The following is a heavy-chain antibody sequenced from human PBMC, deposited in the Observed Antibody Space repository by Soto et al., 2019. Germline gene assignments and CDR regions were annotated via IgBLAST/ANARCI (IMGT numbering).Heavy chain of an antibody. CDR2: ISWDGGST. V-gene: IGHV3-43*01. J-gene: IGHJ3*02. CDR1: GFTFDDYT. Sequence: PGGSLRLSCAASGFTFDDYTMHWVRQAPGKGLEWVSLISWDGGSTYYADSVEGRFTISRDNSKNSLYLQMNSLRTEDTALYYCAKDMFVGYDSSGSNAFDIWGQGTMVTVSS. D-gene: IGHD3-22*01. CDR3: AKDMFVGYDSSGSNAFDI.